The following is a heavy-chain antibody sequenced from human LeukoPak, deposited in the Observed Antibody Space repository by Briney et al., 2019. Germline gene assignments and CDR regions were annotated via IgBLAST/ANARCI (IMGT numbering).Heavy chain of an antibody. CDR3: ARVGALYSSSSPVDY. CDR2: ISSSSSYI. J-gene: IGHJ4*02. Sequence: GGSLRLSCAASGFTFSSYDMHWVRQATGKGLEWVSSISSSSSYIYYADSVKGRFTISRDNAKNSLYLQMNSLRAEDTAVYYCARVGALYSSSSPVDYWGQGTLVTVSS. D-gene: IGHD6-6*01. CDR1: GFTFSSYD. V-gene: IGHV3-21*01.